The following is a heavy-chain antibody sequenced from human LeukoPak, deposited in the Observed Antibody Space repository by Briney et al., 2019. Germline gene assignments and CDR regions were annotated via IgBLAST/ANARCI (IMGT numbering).Heavy chain of an antibody. V-gene: IGHV3-15*01. Sequence: GGSLRLSCAASGFTFNNAWMSWVRQAPGKGLEWVGRIRTRTDGGTRDYAAPVKGRFTISRDDSKHTLYLQMNSLKTEDTAVYYCAREVPSYCSGGSCYGYYYYYYGMDVWGQGTTVTVSS. J-gene: IGHJ6*02. CDR1: GFTFNNAW. CDR2: IRTRTDGGTR. D-gene: IGHD2-15*01. CDR3: AREVPSYCSGGSCYGYYYYYYGMDV.